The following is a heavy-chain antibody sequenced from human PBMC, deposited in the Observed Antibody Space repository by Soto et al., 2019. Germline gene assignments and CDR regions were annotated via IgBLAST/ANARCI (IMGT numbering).Heavy chain of an antibody. CDR1: GYTFTSYA. J-gene: IGHJ6*02. D-gene: IGHD3-22*01. CDR2: INAGNGNT. V-gene: IGHV1-3*05. CDR3: ARYSTWLLAACYGLDV. Sequence: QVQLVQSGAEEKKPGASVKVSCKASGYTFTSYAMHWVRQAPGQRLEWMGWINAGNGNTKYSQKFQGRVTITRDTYARTASMVLSSLRSQDTAVYYCARYSTWLLAACYGLDVWGQGTTVTVSS.